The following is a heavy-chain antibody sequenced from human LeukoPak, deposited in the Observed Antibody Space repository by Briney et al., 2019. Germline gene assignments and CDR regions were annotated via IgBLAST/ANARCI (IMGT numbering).Heavy chain of an antibody. CDR1: GFSVSTSY. CDR2: IYSGGGT. Sequence: LTGGSLRLSCAASGFSVSTSYMSWVRQAPGKGQEWVSVIYSGGGTYYPDSVKGRFTISRDNSKNTVYLQMNSLRAEDTAVYYCARDPTISGSYSDYWGQGTLVTVSS. V-gene: IGHV3-53*01. D-gene: IGHD1-26*01. CDR3: ARDPTISGSYSDY. J-gene: IGHJ4*02.